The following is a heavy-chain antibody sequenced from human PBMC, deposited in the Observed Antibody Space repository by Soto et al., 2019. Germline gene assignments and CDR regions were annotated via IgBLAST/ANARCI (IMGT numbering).Heavy chain of an antibody. J-gene: IGHJ6*02. CDR2: IWYDGSSK. V-gene: IGHV3-33*01. CDR3: ASDLVGASDSYGLDV. D-gene: IGHD1-26*01. CDR1: GFIFSSHG. Sequence: PGGSLRLSCEASGFIFSSHGMHWVRQAPGKGLEWVAIIWYDGSSKFYADSVKGRFTISRDNSKNTLYLQMNSLRADDTAVYYCASDLVGASDSYGLDVWGQGTPVTVSS.